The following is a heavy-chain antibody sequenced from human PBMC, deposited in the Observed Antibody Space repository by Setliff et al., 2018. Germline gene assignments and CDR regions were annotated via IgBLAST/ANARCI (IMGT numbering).Heavy chain of an antibody. CDR3: AREQWLDPPGYYYMDV. D-gene: IGHD6-19*01. V-gene: IGHV4-4*07. Sequence: TPQPAGKGLEWIGHIYIGGSANYNPSLKSRVTMSIDTSKNQFSLKLNSVTAADMAVYYCAREQWLDPPGYYYMDVWAKGTTVTVSS. CDR2: IYIGGSA. J-gene: IGHJ6*03.